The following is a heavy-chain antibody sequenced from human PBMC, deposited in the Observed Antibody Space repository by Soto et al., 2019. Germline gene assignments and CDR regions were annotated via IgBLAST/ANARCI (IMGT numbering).Heavy chain of an antibody. CDR2: VSSGGST. CDR1: GFTFTNYA. J-gene: IGHJ4*02. CDR3: AKRRGAGGHFDY. D-gene: IGHD2-15*01. V-gene: IGHV3-23*01. Sequence: GGSLRLSXAASGFTFTNYAMGWVRQAPGKGLEWVSVVSSGGSTYYADSVTGRFTVSRDNSKNTLSLQMNSLRAEDTAVYYCAKRRGAGGHFDYWGQGALVTVSS.